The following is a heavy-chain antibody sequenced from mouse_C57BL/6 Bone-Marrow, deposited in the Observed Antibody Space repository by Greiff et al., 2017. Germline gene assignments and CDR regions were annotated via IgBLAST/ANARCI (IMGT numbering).Heavy chain of an antibody. CDR1: GYTFTDYN. Sequence: VQLKQSGPELVKPGASVKMSCKASGYTFTDYNMHWVKQSHGKSLEWIGYINPNNGGTSYNQKFKGKATLTVNKSSSTAYMERRSLTSGDSAVYYCARSAGYYGSPAWFAYWGQGTLVTVSA. D-gene: IGHD1-1*01. V-gene: IGHV1-22*01. CDR2: INPNNGGT. CDR3: ARSAGYYGSPAWFAY. J-gene: IGHJ3*01.